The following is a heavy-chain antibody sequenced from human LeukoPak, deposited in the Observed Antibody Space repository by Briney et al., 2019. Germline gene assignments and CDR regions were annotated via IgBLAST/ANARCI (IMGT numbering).Heavy chain of an antibody. Sequence: ASVKVSCKASGYTFTSYYMHWVRQAPGQGLEWMGLINPTGGSTGYAQKFQGRVTMTRDMSTSTAYMELRSLRSDDTAVYYCARESGYYRGYYYYYYMDVWGKGTTVTISS. D-gene: IGHD3-22*01. CDR2: INPTGGST. V-gene: IGHV1-46*01. CDR1: GYTFTSYY. CDR3: ARESGYYRGYYYYYYMDV. J-gene: IGHJ6*03.